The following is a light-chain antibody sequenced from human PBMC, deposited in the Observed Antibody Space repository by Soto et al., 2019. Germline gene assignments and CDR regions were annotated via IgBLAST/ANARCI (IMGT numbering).Light chain of an antibody. V-gene: IGKV1-5*01. CDR2: DAS. J-gene: IGKJ1*01. CDR1: QSIGTW. Sequence: DIQVTQSPATLSAFVGDRVTISCRARQSIGTWLAWYQQKPGKAPKLLIYDASTLESGVPSRFSGSGSGTDFTLTISSLQPEDFATYYCQQSYRTWTFGQGTKVDI. CDR3: QQSYRTWT.